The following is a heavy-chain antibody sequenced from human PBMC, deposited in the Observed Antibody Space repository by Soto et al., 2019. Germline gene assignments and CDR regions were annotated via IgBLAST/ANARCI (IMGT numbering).Heavy chain of an antibody. D-gene: IGHD3-3*01. V-gene: IGHV4-59*01. J-gene: IGHJ4*02. CDR3: ARWHDFWSGFDY. Sequence: SETLSLTCTVSGGSISSYYWSWIRQPPGKGLERIGYIYYSGSTNYNPSLKSRVTISIDTSKNQFSLKLSSVTAADTAVYYCARWHDFWSGFDYWGQGTLVTVSS. CDR1: GGSISSYY. CDR2: IYYSGST.